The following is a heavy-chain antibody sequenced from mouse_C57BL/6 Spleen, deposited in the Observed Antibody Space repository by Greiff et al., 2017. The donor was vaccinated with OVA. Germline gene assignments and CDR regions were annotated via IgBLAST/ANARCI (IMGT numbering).Heavy chain of an antibody. D-gene: IGHD1-1*01. CDR2: IDPSDSYT. CDR1: GYTFTSYW. CDR3: ARKGVVARRPYAMDY. V-gene: IGHV1-50*01. Sequence: QVQLQQSGAELVKPGASVKLSCKASGYTFTSYWMQWVKQRPGQGLEWIGEIDPSDSYTNYNQKFKGKATLTVDTSSSTAYMQLRSLTSEDSAVYYCARKGVVARRPYAMDYWGQGTSVTVSS. J-gene: IGHJ4*01.